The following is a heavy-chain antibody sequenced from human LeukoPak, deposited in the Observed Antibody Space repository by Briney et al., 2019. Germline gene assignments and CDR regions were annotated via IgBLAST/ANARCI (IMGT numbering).Heavy chain of an antibody. CDR3: ARLRLRLGEFHFDY. J-gene: IGHJ4*02. V-gene: IGHV4-39*02. Sequence: SGTLSLTCTVSGGSISSSSYYWGWVRQPPGKGLEWIGNIYYSGSTYYNPSLKSRVTISVDTSNNHFSLKLSSVTAADTAIYYCARLRLRLGEFHFDYWGQGTLVTVSS. D-gene: IGHD3-16*01. CDR2: IYYSGST. CDR1: GGSISSSSYY.